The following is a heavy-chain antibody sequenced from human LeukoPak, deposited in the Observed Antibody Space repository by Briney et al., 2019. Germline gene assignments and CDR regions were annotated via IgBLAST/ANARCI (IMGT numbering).Heavy chain of an antibody. J-gene: IGHJ3*02. CDR1: GYTFTSYG. Sequence: ASVKVSCKASGYTFTSYGISWVRQAPGQGLEWMGWISAYNGNTNYAQKLQGRVTMTTDTSTSTAYMELRSLRSDDTAVYYCARVVVAASIRNDAFDIWGQGTMVTVSS. V-gene: IGHV1-18*01. D-gene: IGHD2-15*01. CDR2: ISAYNGNT. CDR3: ARVVVAASIRNDAFDI.